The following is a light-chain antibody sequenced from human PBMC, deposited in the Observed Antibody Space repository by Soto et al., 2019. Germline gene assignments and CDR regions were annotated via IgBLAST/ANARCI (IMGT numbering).Light chain of an antibody. CDR3: RSYPTTPRL. J-gene: IGLJ3*02. CDR1: SSDIGSNNY. V-gene: IGLV2-14*01. Sequence: QSALTQPASVSGSPGQSITISCTGTSSDIGSNNYVSWFQQRPGKAPTLIIYEVSNRPSGVSNHFSGSKSVNTASLTISGLLPEHEAEYYCRSYPTTPRLFAGGTKVTVL. CDR2: EVS.